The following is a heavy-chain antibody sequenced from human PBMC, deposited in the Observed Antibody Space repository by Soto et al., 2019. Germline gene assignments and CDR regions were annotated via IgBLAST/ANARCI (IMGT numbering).Heavy chain of an antibody. J-gene: IGHJ2*01. D-gene: IGHD2-21*01. CDR2: IWYDGSNK. V-gene: IGHV3-33*01. CDR1: GFTFSSYG. Sequence: GGSLRLSCAASGFTFSSYGMHWGRQAPGKGLEWVAVIWYDGSNKYYADSVKDRFTISRDNSKNTLYLQMNSLRAEDTAVYYCARDRAYGFDLWGRGTLVTVSS. CDR3: ARDRAYGFDL.